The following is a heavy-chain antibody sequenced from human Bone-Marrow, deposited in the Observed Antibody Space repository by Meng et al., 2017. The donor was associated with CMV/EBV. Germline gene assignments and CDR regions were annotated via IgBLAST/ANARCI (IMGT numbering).Heavy chain of an antibody. CDR3: AREGIGHPLAYYSESSGYYIDY. J-gene: IGHJ4*02. Sequence: SETLSLTCTVSGDSPSSGGFYWSWIRQHPGKGLAWLGYIYYSGSTYYNPSLKSRVTISVDTTKNQFSLRLSSVTAADTAVYYCAREGIGHPLAYYSESSGYYIDYWGQGTLVTVSS. D-gene: IGHD3-22*01. CDR1: GDSPSSGGFY. V-gene: IGHV4-31*03. CDR2: IYYSGST.